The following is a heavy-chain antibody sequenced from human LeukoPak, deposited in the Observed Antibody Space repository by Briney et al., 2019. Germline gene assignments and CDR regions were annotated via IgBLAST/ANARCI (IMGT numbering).Heavy chain of an antibody. CDR1: GGSISSLY. J-gene: IGHJ4*02. D-gene: IGHD1-26*01. V-gene: IGHV4-59*11. Sequence: PSETLSLTCSVSGGSISSLYWCWIRQPPGKGLEWIGYIYYSGSTNYNPSLKSRVTISVDTSKNQFSLNLTSVTAADTAVYYCARVQWELRYFDYWGQGTLVTVSS. CDR2: IYYSGST. CDR3: ARVQWELRYFDY.